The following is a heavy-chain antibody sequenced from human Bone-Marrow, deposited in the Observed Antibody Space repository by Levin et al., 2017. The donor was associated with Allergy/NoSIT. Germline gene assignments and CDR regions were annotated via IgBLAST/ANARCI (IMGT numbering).Heavy chain of an antibody. CDR1: GGSFSGYY. D-gene: IGHD3-9*01. CDR3: ASGADILTGYYGVFDY. V-gene: IGHV4-34*01. Sequence: SETLSLTCAVYGGSFSGYYWSWIRQPPGKGLEWIGEINHSGSTNYNPSLKSRVTISVDTSKNQFSLKLSSVTAADTAVYYCASGADILTGYYGVFDYWGQGTLVTVSS. J-gene: IGHJ4*02. CDR2: INHSGST.